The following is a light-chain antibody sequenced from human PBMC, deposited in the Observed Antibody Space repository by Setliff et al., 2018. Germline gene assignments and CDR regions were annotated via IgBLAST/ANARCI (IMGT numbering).Light chain of an antibody. CDR2: SNN. CDR3: AAWDDSLNVWV. Sequence: QSVLTQPPSASGTPRQRVTISCSGSSSNIGSNTVNWYQQLPGMAPKLLIYSNNQRPSGVPDRFSGSKSGTSASLAISGLQSEDEADYYCAAWDDSLNVWVFGGGT. CDR1: SSNIGSNT. J-gene: IGLJ3*02. V-gene: IGLV1-44*01.